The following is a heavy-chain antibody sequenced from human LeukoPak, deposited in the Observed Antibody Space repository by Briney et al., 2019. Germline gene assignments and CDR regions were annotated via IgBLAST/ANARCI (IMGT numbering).Heavy chain of an antibody. V-gene: IGHV3-21*01. CDR2: ISSSSSYI. D-gene: IGHD3-22*01. CDR3: ARGGYYYDSSGYYVLSGIDY. CDR1: GFTFSSYS. Sequence: GGSLRLSCAASGFTFSSYSMNWVRQAPGKGLEWVSSISSSSSYIYYADSVKGRFTISRDNAKNSLYLQMNSLRAEDTAVYYCARGGYYYDSSGYYVLSGIDYWGQGTLVTVSS. J-gene: IGHJ4*02.